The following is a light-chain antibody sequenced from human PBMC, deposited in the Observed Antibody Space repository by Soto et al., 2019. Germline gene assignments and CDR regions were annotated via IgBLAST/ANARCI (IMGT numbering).Light chain of an antibody. CDR2: GAS. Sequence: EIVLAQSPGTLSLSPGEGATLSCRASQSVASSSLAWYQQKPGQAPRLIIYGASNRATGTPDRFSGGGSGTDFTLTISRLEPEDFGVYYCLQYGSSSYTFGQGTKMEIK. V-gene: IGKV3-20*01. J-gene: IGKJ2*01. CDR3: LQYGSSSYT. CDR1: QSVASSS.